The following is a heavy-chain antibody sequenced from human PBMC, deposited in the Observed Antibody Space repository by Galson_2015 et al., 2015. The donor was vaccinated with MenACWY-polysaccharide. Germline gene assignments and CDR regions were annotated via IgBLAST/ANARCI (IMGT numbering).Heavy chain of an antibody. J-gene: IGHJ5*02. Sequence: SETLSLTCTVSGGSMSPYHWTWIRQSPGKGLEWLGWIHYSGGTKYSPSLKSRVTISVDTSENQFSLKLISVTTADTAVYYCARIGGMNKGNYYNYGWFDPWGQGTLVTVSS. CDR3: ARIGGMNKGNYYNYGWFDP. V-gene: IGHV4-59*01. CDR2: IHYSGGT. D-gene: IGHD3-22*01. CDR1: GGSMSPYH.